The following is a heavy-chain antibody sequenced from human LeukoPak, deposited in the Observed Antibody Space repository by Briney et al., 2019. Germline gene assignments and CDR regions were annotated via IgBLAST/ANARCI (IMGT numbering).Heavy chain of an antibody. V-gene: IGHV4-30-2*02. CDR3: ARSPEGYNLDY. J-gene: IGHJ4*02. CDR2: ISHSGST. Sequence: TLSLTCTVSGGSISSGTYYWSWIRQPPGKGLEWIGYISHSGSTYYNPSLKSRVTISVDRSKNQFSLKLSSVTAADTAVYYCARSPEGYNLDYWGQGTLVTVSS. CDR1: GGSISSGTYY. D-gene: IGHD5-24*01.